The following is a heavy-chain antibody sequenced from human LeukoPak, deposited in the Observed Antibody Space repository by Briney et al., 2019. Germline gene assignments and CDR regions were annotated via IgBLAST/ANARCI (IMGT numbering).Heavy chain of an antibody. CDR1: GGSISSSSYY. CDR3: ARVTHY. CDR2: INHSGST. J-gene: IGHJ4*02. Sequence: SETLSLTCTVSGGSISSSSYYWGWIRQPPGKGLEWIGEINHSGSTNYNPSLKSRVTISVDTSKNQFSLKLSSVTAADTAVYYCARVTHYWGQGTLVTVSS. D-gene: IGHD2-15*01. V-gene: IGHV4-39*07.